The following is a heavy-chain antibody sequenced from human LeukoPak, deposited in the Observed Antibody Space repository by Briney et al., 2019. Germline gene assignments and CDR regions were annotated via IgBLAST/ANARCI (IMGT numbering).Heavy chain of an antibody. J-gene: IGHJ5*02. Sequence: SETLSLTCAVFGGSFTDYYWSWIRQPPGKGLEWIGEITHRGSTNYKSSLKIRVTVSVARSKTQFSLKLTPVTPAATAIYYCSRRGQWPGRWFDPWGQGTLVTVSS. CDR1: GGSFTDYY. CDR3: SRRGQWPGRWFDP. V-gene: IGHV4-34*01. D-gene: IGHD6-19*01. CDR2: ITHRGST.